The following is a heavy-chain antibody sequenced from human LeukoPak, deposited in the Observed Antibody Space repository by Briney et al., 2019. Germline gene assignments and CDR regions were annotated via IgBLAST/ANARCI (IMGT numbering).Heavy chain of an antibody. CDR1: GGSISSSSYY. V-gene: IGHV4-39*01. D-gene: IGHD4-17*01. J-gene: IGHJ5*02. CDR3: ARRITVTTLFESWFDP. CDR2: IYYSGST. Sequence: SETLSLTCTVSGGSISSSSYYWGWIRQPPGKGLEWIGSIYYSGSTYYNPSLKSRVTTSVDTSKNQFSLKLSSVTAADTAVYYCARRITVTTLFESWFDPWGQGTLVTVSS.